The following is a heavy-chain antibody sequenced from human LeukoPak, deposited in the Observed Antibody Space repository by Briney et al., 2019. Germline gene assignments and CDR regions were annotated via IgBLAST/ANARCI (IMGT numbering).Heavy chain of an antibody. Sequence: EGSLRLSCAASGFTFTIYWMSWVRQAPGKGLEWVANIKKDGSEKNYVDSVKGRFTISRDNAKNSLYLQMNSLRAEDTAVYYCARDTPSRYTGYDLDYWGQGTLVTVSS. CDR3: ARDTPSRYTGYDLDY. J-gene: IGHJ4*02. V-gene: IGHV3-7*01. D-gene: IGHD5-12*01. CDR2: IKKDGSEK. CDR1: GFTFTIYW.